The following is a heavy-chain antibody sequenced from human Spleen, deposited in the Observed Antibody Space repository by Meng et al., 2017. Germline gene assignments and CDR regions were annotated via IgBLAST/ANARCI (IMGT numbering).Heavy chain of an antibody. D-gene: IGHD1-26*01. CDR1: GFTFSSYA. V-gene: IGHV3-23*01. CDR2: ISGSGGST. Sequence: GESRKISCAASGFTFSSYAMSWVRQAPGKGLEWVSAISGSGGSTYYADSVKGRFTISRDNSKNTLYLQMNSLRAEDTAVYYCAKDRALYSGSYYHYFDYWGQGTLVTVSS. J-gene: IGHJ4*02. CDR3: AKDRALYSGSYYHYFDY.